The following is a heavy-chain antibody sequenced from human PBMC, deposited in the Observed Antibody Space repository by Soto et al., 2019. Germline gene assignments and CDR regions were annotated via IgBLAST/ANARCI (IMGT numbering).Heavy chain of an antibody. CDR2: IYYSGST. CDR3: ARGEGDCSSTSCYKGFPYYFDY. D-gene: IGHD2-2*02. J-gene: IGHJ4*02. Sequence: PSETLSLTCTVSGGSISSGGYYWSWIRQHPGKGLEWIGYIYYSGSTYYNPSLKSRVTISVDTSKNQFSLKLSSVTAADTAVYYCARGEGDCSSTSCYKGFPYYFDYWGQGTLVTVSS. CDR1: GGSISSGGYY. V-gene: IGHV4-31*03.